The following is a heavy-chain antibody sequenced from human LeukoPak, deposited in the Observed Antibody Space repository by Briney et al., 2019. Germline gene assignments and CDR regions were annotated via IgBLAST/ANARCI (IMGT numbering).Heavy chain of an antibody. CDR3: AKEGYSSGWYFDY. CDR2: ISYDGSNK. J-gene: IGHJ4*02. CDR1: GFTFSSYG. V-gene: IGHV3-30*18. D-gene: IGHD6-19*01. Sequence: GGSLRLSCAASGFTFSSYGMHWVRQAPGKELEWVAVISYDGSNKYYVDSVKGRFTISRDNSKNTLYPQMNSLRAEDTAVYYCAKEGYSSGWYFDYWGQGTLVTVSS.